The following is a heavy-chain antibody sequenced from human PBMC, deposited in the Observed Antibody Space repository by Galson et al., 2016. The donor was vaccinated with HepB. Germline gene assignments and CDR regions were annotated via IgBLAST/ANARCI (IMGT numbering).Heavy chain of an antibody. CDR1: GFNFSNYA. D-gene: IGHD3-10*01. CDR2: ISVSGGTT. V-gene: IGHV3-23*01. CDR3: AKGVLITMVRDNWLDP. J-gene: IGHJ5*02. Sequence: SLRLSCAASGFNFSNYAMNWVRQAPGKGLEWVSGISVSGGTTHYADSVKGRFTMSRDNSKNTVHLEMHNVRVEDTAVYYCAKGVLITMVRDNWLDPWGQGTLVTVSS.